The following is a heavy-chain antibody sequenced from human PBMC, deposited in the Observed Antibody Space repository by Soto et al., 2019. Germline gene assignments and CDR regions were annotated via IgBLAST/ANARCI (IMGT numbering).Heavy chain of an antibody. CDR1: GGSISSGGYY. CDR3: ARAGSGWHIFDY. Sequence: SQTLSLTCTVAGGSISSGGYYWSWIRQHPGKGLEWIGYIYYSGSTYYNPSLKSRVTISVDTSKNRFSLKLSSVTAADTAVYYCARAGSGWHIFDYWGQGTLVTASS. CDR2: IYYSGST. J-gene: IGHJ4*02. D-gene: IGHD6-19*01. V-gene: IGHV4-31*03.